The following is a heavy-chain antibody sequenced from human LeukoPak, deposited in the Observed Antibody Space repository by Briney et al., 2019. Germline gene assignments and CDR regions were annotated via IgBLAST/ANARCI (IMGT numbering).Heavy chain of an antibody. V-gene: IGHV4-34*01. J-gene: IGHJ5*02. CDR3: ARGRPVLLWFGEPSNWFDP. Sequence: SETLSLTCAVYGGSFSGYYWSWIRQPPGKGLEWIGEINHSGSTNYNPSLKSRVTISVDTSKNQFSLKLSTVTAADTAVYYCARGRPVLLWFGEPSNWFDPWGQGTLVTVSS. D-gene: IGHD3-10*01. CDR1: GGSFSGYY. CDR2: INHSGST.